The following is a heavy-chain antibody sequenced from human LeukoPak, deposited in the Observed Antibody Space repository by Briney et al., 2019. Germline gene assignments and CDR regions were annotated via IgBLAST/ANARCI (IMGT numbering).Heavy chain of an antibody. J-gene: IGHJ4*02. CDR3: ARPHYFDRSGYHYLFDH. D-gene: IGHD3-22*01. CDR2: ISSSGSYI. CDR1: GFTFSSYS. V-gene: IGHV3-21*01. Sequence: GGSLRLSCAASGFTFSSYSMNWVRQAPGKGLEWVSSISSSGSYIHYADSVKGRFTISRDNAKNSLYLQMNSLRAEDTAVYYCARPHYFDRSGYHYLFDHWGQGTLVTVST.